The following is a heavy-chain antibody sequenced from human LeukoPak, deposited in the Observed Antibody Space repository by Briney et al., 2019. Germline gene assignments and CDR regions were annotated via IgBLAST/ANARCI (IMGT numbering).Heavy chain of an antibody. CDR3: VKVAKFYYGSETYYFFEH. V-gene: IGHV3-7*01. CDR2: INQDGTEK. J-gene: IGHJ4*02. D-gene: IGHD3-10*01. CDR1: GFTFSSYW. Sequence: GGSLRLSCAASGFTFSSYWMSWVRQAPGKGLEWVANINQDGTEKYYVDSVKGRFTISRDNAKNSLDLQMNSLRVEDTGIYYCVKVAKFYYGSETYYFFEHWGQGTPVTASS.